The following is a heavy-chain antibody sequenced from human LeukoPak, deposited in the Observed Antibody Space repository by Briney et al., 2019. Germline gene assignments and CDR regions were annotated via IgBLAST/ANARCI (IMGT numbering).Heavy chain of an antibody. D-gene: IGHD1-7*01. Sequence: GGSLRLSCAASGFNFFTYGMHWVRQAPGKGLEWVSYISSSGSTIYYADSVKGRFTISRDNAKNSLYLQMNSLRAEDTAVYYCAREAYSPQLELLYGAFDIWGQGTMVTVSS. J-gene: IGHJ3*02. V-gene: IGHV3-48*03. CDR2: ISSSGSTI. CDR1: GFNFFTYG. CDR3: AREAYSPQLELLYGAFDI.